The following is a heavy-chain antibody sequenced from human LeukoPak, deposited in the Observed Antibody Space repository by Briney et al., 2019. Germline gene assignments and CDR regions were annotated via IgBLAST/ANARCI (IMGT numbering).Heavy chain of an antibody. D-gene: IGHD3-22*01. Sequence: ASVKVSCKASGYTFTSYYMHWVRQAPGQGLEWMGWMNPNSGNTGYAQKFQGRVTMTRNTSISTAYMELSSLRSEDTAVYYCATPLIVEEAPWGQGTLVTVSS. CDR1: GYTFTSYY. J-gene: IGHJ4*02. CDR3: ATPLIVEEAP. V-gene: IGHV1-8*02. CDR2: MNPNSGNT.